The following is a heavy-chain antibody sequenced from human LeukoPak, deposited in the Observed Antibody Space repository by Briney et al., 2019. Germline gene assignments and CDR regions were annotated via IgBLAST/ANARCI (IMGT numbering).Heavy chain of an antibody. D-gene: IGHD6-13*01. V-gene: IGHV3-30*04. Sequence: GGSLRLSCAASGFTFSSYAMHWVRQAPGKGLEWVAVISYDGSNKYYADSVKGRFTISRDNSKNTLYLQMNSLRAEDTAVYYCARGSSSFDYWGQGTLVTVSS. CDR3: ARGSSSFDY. CDR1: GFTFSSYA. CDR2: ISYDGSNK. J-gene: IGHJ4*02.